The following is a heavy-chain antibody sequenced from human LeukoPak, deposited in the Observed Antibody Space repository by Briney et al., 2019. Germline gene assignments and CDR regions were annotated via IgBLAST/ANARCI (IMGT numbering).Heavy chain of an antibody. CDR3: ARVPWRRDGDYYYYYGMDV. V-gene: IGHV3-13*01. J-gene: IGHJ6*02. CDR2: IGTAGDT. D-gene: IGHD4-17*01. CDR1: GFTFSSYD. Sequence: PGGSLRLSCAASGFTFSSYDMHWVRQATGKGLEWVSAIGTAGDTYYPGSVKGRFTISRENAKNSLYLRMNSLRAGDTAVYYCARVPWRRDGDYYYYYGMDVWGQGTTVTVSS.